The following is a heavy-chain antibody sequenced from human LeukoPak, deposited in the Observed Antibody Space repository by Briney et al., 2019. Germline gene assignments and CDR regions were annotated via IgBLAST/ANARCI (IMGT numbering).Heavy chain of an antibody. D-gene: IGHD6-13*01. CDR3: ARGPYSSSWYQKSNWFDP. Sequence: SETLSLTCTVSGGSISSYYWSWIRRPPGKGLEWIGYIYYSGSTNYNPSLKSRVTISVDTSKNQFSLKLSSVTAADTAVYYCARGPYSSSWYQKSNWFDPWGQGTLVTVSS. V-gene: IGHV4-59*01. CDR2: IYYSGST. CDR1: GGSISSYY. J-gene: IGHJ5*02.